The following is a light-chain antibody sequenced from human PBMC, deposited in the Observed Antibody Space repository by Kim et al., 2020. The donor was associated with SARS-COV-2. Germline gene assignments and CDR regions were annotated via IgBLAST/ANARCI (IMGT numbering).Light chain of an antibody. Sequence: ELTQPPSASASQGASVTLTCTLSSGYSNYKVDWYQQRPGKGPRFVMRVGTGGIVGSKGDGIPDRFSVLGSGLNRYLTIKNIQEEDESDYHCGADHGSGSNFVYVFGTGTKVTVL. CDR2: VGTGGIVG. CDR1: SGYSNYK. J-gene: IGLJ1*01. CDR3: GADHGSGSNFVYV. V-gene: IGLV9-49*01.